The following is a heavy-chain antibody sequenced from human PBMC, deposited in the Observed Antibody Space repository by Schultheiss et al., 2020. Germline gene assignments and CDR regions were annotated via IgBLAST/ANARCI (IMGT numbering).Heavy chain of an antibody. D-gene: IGHD2-15*01. CDR2: IWYDGSNK. CDR1: GFSFSSHG. V-gene: IGHV3-33*01. Sequence: GGSLRLSCVASGFSFSSHGMHWVRQAPGEGLEWVAVIWYDGSNKYYADSVKGRFTISRDNSKNTLYLQMNSLRAEDTAVYYCARDDINGYCSGGSCPPYYYYGMDVWGQGTTVIVS. J-gene: IGHJ6*02. CDR3: ARDDINGYCSGGSCPPYYYYGMDV.